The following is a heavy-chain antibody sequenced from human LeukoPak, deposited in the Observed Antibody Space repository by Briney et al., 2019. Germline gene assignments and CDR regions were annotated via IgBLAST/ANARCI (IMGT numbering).Heavy chain of an antibody. D-gene: IGHD6-6*01. CDR1: GYTFTGYY. V-gene: IGHV1-46*01. CDR3: AKGYLVYRSGYSSSSFDY. J-gene: IGHJ4*02. Sequence: RASVKVSCKASGYTFTGYYMHWVPQAPGQGLEWMGIINPSGGSTSYAQKFQGRVTMTRDMSTSTVYMELSSLRSEDTAVYYCAKGYLVYRSGYSSSSFDYWGQGTLVTVSS. CDR2: INPSGGST.